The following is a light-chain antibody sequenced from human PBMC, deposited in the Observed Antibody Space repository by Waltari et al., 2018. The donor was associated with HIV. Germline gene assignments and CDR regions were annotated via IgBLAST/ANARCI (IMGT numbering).Light chain of an antibody. CDR3: QSFDTSNHWV. V-gene: IGLV6-57*04. CDR2: EDT. Sequence: NFMLTQPHSVSESPGKTVTISCTRSSDSIASQYVQWYNQRPGSAPTPVIFEDTQRPSGVPDRFPGSIDSASNSASLTISGLKTEDEGVYYCQSFDTSNHWVFGGGTTLTVL. CDR1: SDSIASQY. J-gene: IGLJ3*02.